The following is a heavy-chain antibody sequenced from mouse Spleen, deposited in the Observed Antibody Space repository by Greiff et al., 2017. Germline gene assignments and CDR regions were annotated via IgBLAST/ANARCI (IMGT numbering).Heavy chain of an antibody. D-gene: IGHD1-1*01. Sequence: EVKVVESGGGLVQPGGSLKLSCAASGFTFSSYTMSWVRQTPEKRLEWVAYISNGGGSTYYPDTVKGRFTISRDNAKNTLYLQMSSLKSEDTAMYYCARRDGSSFDYWGQGTTLTVSS. CDR1: GFTFSSYT. J-gene: IGHJ2*01. V-gene: IGHV5-12-2*01. CDR2: ISNGGGST. CDR3: ARRDGSSFDY.